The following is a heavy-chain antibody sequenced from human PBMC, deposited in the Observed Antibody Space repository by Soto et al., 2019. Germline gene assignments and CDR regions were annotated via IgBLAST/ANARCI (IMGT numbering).Heavy chain of an antibody. CDR2: ISSSSSYI. Sequence: GGSLRLSCAASGFTFSSYSMNWVRQAPGKGLEWVSSISSSSSYIYYADSVKGRFTISRDNAKNSLYLQMNSLRAEDTAVYYCARDILGVTMVRGVISYFGYWGQGTLVTVSS. CDR1: GFTFSSYS. D-gene: IGHD3-10*01. CDR3: ARDILGVTMVRGVISYFGY. V-gene: IGHV3-21*01. J-gene: IGHJ4*02.